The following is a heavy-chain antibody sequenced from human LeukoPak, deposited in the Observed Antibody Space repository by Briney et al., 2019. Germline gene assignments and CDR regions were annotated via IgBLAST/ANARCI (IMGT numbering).Heavy chain of an antibody. D-gene: IGHD1-26*01. V-gene: IGHV3-7*03. CDR1: GFSFSTIY. J-gene: IGHJ3*02. CDR3: ARDPYRFAFDI. CDR2: INVDGTAE. Sequence: GGSLRLSCAASGFSFSTIYMSWVRQTPGQGLEWVANINVDGTAEYYVDSVKGRFTISRDNAKNSLYLQMNSLRAEDMAVYYCARDPYRFAFDIWGQGTVVLVSS.